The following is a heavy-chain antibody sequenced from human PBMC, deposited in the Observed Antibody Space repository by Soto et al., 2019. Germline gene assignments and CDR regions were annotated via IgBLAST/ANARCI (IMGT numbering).Heavy chain of an antibody. J-gene: IGHJ4*02. CDR2: ISGSGGST. D-gene: IGHD1-26*01. CDR3: AKRETASRAFDY. V-gene: IGHV3-23*01. CDR1: GFTFSSYA. Sequence: EVQLLESGGGLVQPGGSLRLSCAASGFTFSSYAMSWVRQAPGEGLEWVSAISGSGGSTYYADSVKGRFTISRDNSKNTLYLQMNSLSAEDTAVYYCAKRETASRAFDYWGQGTLVTVSS.